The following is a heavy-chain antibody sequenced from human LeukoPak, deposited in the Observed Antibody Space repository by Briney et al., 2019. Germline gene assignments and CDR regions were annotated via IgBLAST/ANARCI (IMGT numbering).Heavy chain of an antibody. Sequence: PSETLSLTCTVSGGSISSYYWSWIRQPPGKGLEWIGYIYYSGSTNYNPSLKSRVTISVDTSKNQFSLKLSSVTAADTAVYYCARRLMVRGVRRSYYFDYWGQGTLVTVSS. J-gene: IGHJ4*02. V-gene: IGHV4-59*08. D-gene: IGHD3-10*01. CDR3: ARRLMVRGVRRSYYFDY. CDR1: GGSISSYY. CDR2: IYYSGST.